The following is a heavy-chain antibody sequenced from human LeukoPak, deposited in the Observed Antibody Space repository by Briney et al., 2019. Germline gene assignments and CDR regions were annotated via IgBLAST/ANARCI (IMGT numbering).Heavy chain of an antibody. CDR3: AITGAQGGMTIFGVLIY. V-gene: IGHV3-23*01. Sequence: GGSLRLSCAASGFTFNSYAMSWVRQAPGKGLEWVSAISNSGGRIYYADSVKGRFTISRDNSKNTLSLHMNSLRAEDTAVYYCAITGAQGGMTIFGVLIYWGQGTPVTVSS. D-gene: IGHD3-3*01. J-gene: IGHJ4*02. CDR1: GFTFNSYA. CDR2: ISNSGGRI.